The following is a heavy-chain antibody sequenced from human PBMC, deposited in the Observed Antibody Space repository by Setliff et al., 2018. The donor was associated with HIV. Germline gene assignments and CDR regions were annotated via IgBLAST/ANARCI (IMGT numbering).Heavy chain of an antibody. CDR1: GGSFTGYY. J-gene: IGHJ4*02. CDR2: VDHTGST. V-gene: IGHV4-34*01. D-gene: IGHD6-13*01. Sequence: SETLSLTCAVYGGSFTGYYWSWIRQPPGKGLEWIGEVDHTGSTNYNPSLKSRVIISLDMSKNQFSLHLSSVTAADTAMYYCARGTGGPGSSWVLTRFDSWGQGTLVTVSS. CDR3: ARGTGGPGSSWVLTRFDS.